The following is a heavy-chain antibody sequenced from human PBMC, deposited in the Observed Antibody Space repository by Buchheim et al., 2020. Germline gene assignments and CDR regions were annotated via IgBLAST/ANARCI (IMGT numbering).Heavy chain of an antibody. J-gene: IGHJ6*02. CDR1: GLAFNNRW. CDR3: ASDWSYALDV. Sequence: EVQLVESGGGLVQPGGSLRLSCAVSGLAFNNRWMHWVRQAPGKRLVWVSHVNSDESTTTYADSVKGRFTISRDNAKNKLDLQMNSLRAEDTAVYYCASDWSYALDVWGQGTT. V-gene: IGHV3-74*01. CDR2: VNSDESTT.